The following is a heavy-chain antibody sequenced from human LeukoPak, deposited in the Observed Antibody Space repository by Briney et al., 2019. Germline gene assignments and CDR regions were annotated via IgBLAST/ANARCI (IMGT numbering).Heavy chain of an antibody. V-gene: IGHV3-23*01. CDR2: ISAGGGST. J-gene: IGHJ4*02. Sequence: GGSLRLSCAASGFTFSSHAMSWVRQAPGKGLDRVSTISAGGGSTYYADSVKGRFTISRDNSKNTLYLQMTSLRAEDTAVYYCAKLGGAGYGYFDYWGQGTLSPSPQ. D-gene: IGHD5-18*01. CDR3: AKLGGAGYGYFDY. CDR1: GFTFSSHA.